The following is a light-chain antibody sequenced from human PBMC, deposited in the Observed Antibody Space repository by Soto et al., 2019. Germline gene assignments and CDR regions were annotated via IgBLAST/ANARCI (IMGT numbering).Light chain of an antibody. J-gene: IGLJ1*01. V-gene: IGLV1-47*01. CDR2: RNN. CDR1: SSNIGSNY. CDR3: AAWDDSLSGYV. Sequence: QSVLTRTPSASGTPGQRVTISCSGSSSNIGSNYVYWYQQLPGTAPKLLIYRNNQRPSGVPDRFSGSKSGTSASLAISGHRTEDEADYYCAAWDDSLSGYVFGTGTKLTVL.